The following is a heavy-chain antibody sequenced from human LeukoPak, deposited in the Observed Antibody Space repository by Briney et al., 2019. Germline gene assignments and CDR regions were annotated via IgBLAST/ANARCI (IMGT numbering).Heavy chain of an antibody. D-gene: IGHD6-19*01. CDR1: GFTVSSNY. V-gene: IGHV3-66*01. CDR2: IYTGGST. Sequence: PGGSLRLSCAASGFTVSSNYMSWVRQAPGKGLEWVSVIYTGGSTYYADSVKGRFTISRDNSKNTLYLQMNSLRAEDTAVYYCARVLRVAVASYYFDYWGQGTLVTVSS. J-gene: IGHJ4*02. CDR3: ARVLRVAVASYYFDY.